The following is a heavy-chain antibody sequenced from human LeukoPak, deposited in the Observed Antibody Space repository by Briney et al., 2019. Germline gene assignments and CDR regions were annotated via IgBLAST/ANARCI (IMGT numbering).Heavy chain of an antibody. Sequence: KASETLSLTCAVSGYSISSGYYWGWIRQPPGKGLEWIGSIYHSGSTYYNPSLKSRVTISVDTSKNQFSLKLSSVTAADMAVYYCARDYDATKDYYYYYMDVWGKGTTVTVSS. D-gene: IGHD1-26*01. CDR1: GYSISSGYY. J-gene: IGHJ6*03. CDR2: IYHSGST. CDR3: ARDYDATKDYYYYYMDV. V-gene: IGHV4-38-2*02.